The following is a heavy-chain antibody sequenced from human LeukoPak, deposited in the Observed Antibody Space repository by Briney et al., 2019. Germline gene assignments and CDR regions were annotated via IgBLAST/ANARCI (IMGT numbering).Heavy chain of an antibody. D-gene: IGHD3-22*01. Sequence: PGGSLRLSCAASGFTFSSYAMSWARQAPGKGLEWVSAISGSGGSTYYADSVRGRFTISRDNSKNTLYLQMNSLRAEDTAVYYCAKDFYDSSGKPPYYFDYWGQGTLVTVSS. CDR3: AKDFYDSSGKPPYYFDY. V-gene: IGHV3-23*01. CDR1: GFTFSSYA. J-gene: IGHJ4*02. CDR2: ISGSGGST.